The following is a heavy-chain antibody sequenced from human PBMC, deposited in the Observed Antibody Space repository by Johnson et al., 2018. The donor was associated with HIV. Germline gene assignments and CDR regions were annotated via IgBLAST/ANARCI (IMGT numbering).Heavy chain of an antibody. D-gene: IGHD1-26*01. CDR2: ISYDGSNK. Sequence: QMLLVESGGVVVQPGGSLRLSCAPSGFTFSDYYMSWMRQAPGQGLEWVAIISYDGSNKYYADSVKGRFPISRDNAKNSLYLQMNSLRAEDTAVYYCARVREWEGGEVGDAFDIWGQGTMVTVSS. CDR1: GFTFSDYY. CDR3: ARVREWEGGEVGDAFDI. J-gene: IGHJ3*02. V-gene: IGHV3-30-3*01.